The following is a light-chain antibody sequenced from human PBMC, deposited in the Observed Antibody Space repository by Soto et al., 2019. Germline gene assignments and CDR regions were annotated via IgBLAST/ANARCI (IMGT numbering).Light chain of an antibody. J-gene: IGLJ2*01. CDR2: GNS. CDR3: QSYDSSVSKVV. Sequence: QSVLTQPPSVSGAPGQTVTISCTGSSSNIGAGYDVHWYQQLPGTAPKLLIYGNSNRPSGVLDRFSGSKSGTTASLAITGLQAEDEADYYCQSYDSSVSKVVFGGGTKLTVL. V-gene: IGLV1-40*01. CDR1: SSNIGAGYD.